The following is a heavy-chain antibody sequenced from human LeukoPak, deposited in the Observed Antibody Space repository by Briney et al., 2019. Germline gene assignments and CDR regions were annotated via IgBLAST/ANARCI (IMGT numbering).Heavy chain of an antibody. CDR1: GFRLSNSA. V-gene: IGHV3-64*05. CDR2: ISNNGFGT. D-gene: IGHD2-8*01. CDR3: LSNGPGRRDC. J-gene: IGHJ4*02. Sequence: PGGSLRPSCSVSGFRLSNSAMHWVRQAPGKGLEYVAAISNNGFGTYYPDSVRGRFTISGDNSKNMLYVQMSSLRAEDTAVYFCLSNGPGRRDCRGQSTLVTVSS.